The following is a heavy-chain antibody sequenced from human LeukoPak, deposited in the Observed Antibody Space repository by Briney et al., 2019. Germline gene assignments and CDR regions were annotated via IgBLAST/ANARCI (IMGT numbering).Heavy chain of an antibody. J-gene: IGHJ6*03. D-gene: IGHD2-8*01. CDR1: GFTFSSYG. CDR3: AKDKGVNYMDV. CDR2: ISGSGGST. V-gene: IGHV3-23*01. Sequence: GGSLRLSCAASGFTFSSYGMSWVRQAPGKGLEWVSAISGSGGSTYYADSVKGRFTISRDDSIDTLYLQMNNLRDEDTAIYYCAKDKGVNYMDVWGKGTTVTISS.